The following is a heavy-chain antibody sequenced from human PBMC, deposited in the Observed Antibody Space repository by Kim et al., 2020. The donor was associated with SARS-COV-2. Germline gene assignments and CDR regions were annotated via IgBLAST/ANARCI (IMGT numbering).Heavy chain of an antibody. Sequence: SLKVRCTIPRDNSKNTLYRQMNSLRDEDTGVYYCARDLYYGSGSVILNYWGQGTLVTVSS. D-gene: IGHD3-10*01. CDR3: ARDLYYGSGSVILNY. J-gene: IGHJ4*02. V-gene: IGHV3-30*07.